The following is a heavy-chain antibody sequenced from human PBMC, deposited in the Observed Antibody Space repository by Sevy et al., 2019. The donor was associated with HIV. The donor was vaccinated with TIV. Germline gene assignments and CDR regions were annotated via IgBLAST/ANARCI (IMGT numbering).Heavy chain of an antibody. D-gene: IGHD2-15*01. CDR2: LIGGGSRT. V-gene: IGHV3-23*01. CDR3: AKRRVQSGLSGGGANYGWDV. CDR1: GFALRSYT. Sequence: GGSLRLSCGVSGFALRSYTMNWVRQAPGKGLEWVSTLIGGGSRTYYADSVTGRFTISRDNSKNTLYLQMNSLRADDTAIYYCAKRRVQSGLSGGGANYGWDVCGHGTTVTVSS. J-gene: IGHJ6*02.